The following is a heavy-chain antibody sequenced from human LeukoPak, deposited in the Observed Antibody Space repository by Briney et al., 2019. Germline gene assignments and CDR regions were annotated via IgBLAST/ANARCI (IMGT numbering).Heavy chain of an antibody. V-gene: IGHV3-33*01. J-gene: IGHJ4*02. D-gene: IGHD2-21*01. CDR1: GFPFSSYG. CDR2: LVYDERN. CDR3: ARDLSAAYDF. Sequence: GGSLRLSCAASGFPFSSYGMHWVRQAPGKGLEWVARLVYDERNDYANSVKGRFTISRDNSKNTLYLQMDNLRVDDTAVYYCARDLSAAYDFWGQGILVTVAS.